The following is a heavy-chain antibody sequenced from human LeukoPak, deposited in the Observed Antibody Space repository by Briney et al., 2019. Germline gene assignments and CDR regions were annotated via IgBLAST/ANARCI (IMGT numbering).Heavy chain of an antibody. CDR1: GGSISSYY. D-gene: IGHD6-13*01. Sequence: SETLSLTCTVSGGSISSYYRSWIRQPPGKGLEWIGYIYYSGSTNYNPSLKSRVTISVDTSKNQFSLKLSSVTAADTAVYYCARVAAAGAFDIWGQGTMVTVSS. CDR3: ARVAAAGAFDI. CDR2: IYYSGST. V-gene: IGHV4-59*08. J-gene: IGHJ3*02.